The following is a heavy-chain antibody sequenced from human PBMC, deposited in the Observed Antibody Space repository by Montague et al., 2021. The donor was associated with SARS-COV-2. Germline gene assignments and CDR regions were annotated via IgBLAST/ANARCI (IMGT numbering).Heavy chain of an antibody. CDR1: GDSVSSSDHY. CDR3: ARRRLREDYFDF. D-gene: IGHD5-12*01. V-gene: IGHV4-39*01. Sequence: SETLSLTCTVSGDSVSSSDHYWGWIRQHPGKGLEWIGIVYYSGNTYYNPSVKGRVTISIDASKNQFSLKLNSLTATDTAIYHCARRRLREDYFDFWGQGTLLTVSS. J-gene: IGHJ4*02. CDR2: VYYSGNT.